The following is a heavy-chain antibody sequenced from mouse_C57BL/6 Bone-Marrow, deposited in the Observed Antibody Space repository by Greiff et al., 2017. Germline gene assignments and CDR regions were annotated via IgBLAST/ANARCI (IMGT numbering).Heavy chain of an antibody. CDR2: IHPNSGST. D-gene: IGHD4-1*01. CDR1: GYTFTSYW. V-gene: IGHV1-64*01. CDR3: AREGKLGVAY. Sequence: QVQLQQPGAELVKPGASVKLSCKASGYTFTSYWMHWVKQRPGQGLEWIGMIHPNSGSTNYNEKFKSKATLTVDKSSRTAYMTLSSLTSEDSAVYYCAREGKLGVAYWGQGTLVTVSA. J-gene: IGHJ3*01.